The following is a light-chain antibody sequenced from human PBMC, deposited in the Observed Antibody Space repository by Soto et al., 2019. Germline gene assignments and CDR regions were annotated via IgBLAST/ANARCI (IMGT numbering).Light chain of an antibody. J-gene: IGKJ4*01. CDR2: KAS. V-gene: IGKV1-5*03. Sequence: DIQMTQSPSTLSASVGDRVIITCRASQSISSWLAWYQQKPGKAPELLIYKASRLQSGVPSRFSGSGSGTEFTLTISSLQPDDFATYYCQHYNSYPLTFGGGTKVEIK. CDR3: QHYNSYPLT. CDR1: QSISSW.